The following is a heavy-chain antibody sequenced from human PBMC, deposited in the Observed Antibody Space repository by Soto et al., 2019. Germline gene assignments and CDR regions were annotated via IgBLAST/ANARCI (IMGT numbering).Heavy chain of an antibody. Sequence: PGGSLRVSCAASGFTFSSYSMNWVRQAPGKGLEWVSSISSSSSYIYYADSVKGRFTISRDNAKNSLYLQMNSLRAEDTAVYYCARDSIAAAGTVDYWGQGTLVPVSS. CDR3: ARDSIAAAGTVDY. CDR2: ISSSSSYI. J-gene: IGHJ4*02. D-gene: IGHD6-13*01. CDR1: GFTFSSYS. V-gene: IGHV3-21*01.